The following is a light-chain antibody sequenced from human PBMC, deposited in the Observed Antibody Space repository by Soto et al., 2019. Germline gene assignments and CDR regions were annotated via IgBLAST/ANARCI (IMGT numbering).Light chain of an antibody. Sequence: SLVPQPPSASGTPVQMVTISYTGGSSNIGTNAVNWYQQLPGTAPKLLIYNNNQRPSGVPDRFSGSKSGTSASLAISGLQSEDQAASYCAAWDASLTGYVFGTGTKVTVL. V-gene: IGLV1-44*01. CDR3: AAWDASLTGYV. CDR1: SSNIGTNA. J-gene: IGLJ1*01. CDR2: NNN.